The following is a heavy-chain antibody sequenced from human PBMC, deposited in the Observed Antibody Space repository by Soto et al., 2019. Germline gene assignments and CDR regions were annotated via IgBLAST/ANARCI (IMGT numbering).Heavy chain of an antibody. J-gene: IGHJ4*02. D-gene: IGHD5-18*01. Sequence: PGGSLRLSCAASGFTFSSCGMHWVRQAPGKGLEWVAVIWYDGSNKYYADSVKGRFTISRDNSKNTLYLQMNSLRAEDTAVYYCARVRRQLWPREYYFDYWGQGTLVTVSS. CDR2: IWYDGSNK. V-gene: IGHV3-33*01. CDR3: ARVRRQLWPREYYFDY. CDR1: GFTFSSCG.